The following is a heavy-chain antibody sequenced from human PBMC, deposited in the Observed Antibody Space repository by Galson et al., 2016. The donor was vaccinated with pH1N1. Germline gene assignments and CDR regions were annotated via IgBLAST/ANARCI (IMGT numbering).Heavy chain of an antibody. Sequence: SVKVSCKASGFTFSNHGINWVRQAPGQGLEWMGWINTKTGNPTYAQGFTGRFVFSLDTSVNTAYLQINSLKADDTAVYYCARETPSPSPTVLPYFDWSRGPSAFDMWGRGTLVTVSS. V-gene: IGHV7-4-1*02. J-gene: IGHJ3*02. D-gene: IGHD3-9*01. CDR3: ARETPSPSPTVLPYFDWSRGPSAFDM. CDR2: INTKTGNP. CDR1: GFTFSNHG.